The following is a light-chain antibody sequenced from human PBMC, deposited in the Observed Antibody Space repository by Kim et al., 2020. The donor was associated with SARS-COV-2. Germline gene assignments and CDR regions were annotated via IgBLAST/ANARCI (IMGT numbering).Light chain of an antibody. CDR2: GAA. Sequence: SPGERATTSCRASQRVSSSLAGYQQKPGQAPTLLIYGAATRATGIPARCSGSGSGTEVTLTISSRQSEDYAVYYCQQYNNWSPWTFGQGTKVDIK. CDR3: QQYNNWSPWT. J-gene: IGKJ1*01. V-gene: IGKV3-15*01. CDR1: QRVSSS.